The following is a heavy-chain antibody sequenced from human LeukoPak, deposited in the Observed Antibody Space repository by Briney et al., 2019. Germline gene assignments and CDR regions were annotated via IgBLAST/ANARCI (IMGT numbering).Heavy chain of an antibody. CDR2: TRYDGTIH. V-gene: IGHV3-30*02. Sequence: PGGSLRLSCAASGFTFSVYGMHWVRQAPGKGLEWVAFTRYDGTIHHYRGSVEGRFIISRDNSMNTLYLQMNSLRTGDTAVYYCVKDQAGGWGQGTLVTVSA. CDR3: VKDQAGG. CDR1: GFTFSVYG. J-gene: IGHJ4*02. D-gene: IGHD6-19*01.